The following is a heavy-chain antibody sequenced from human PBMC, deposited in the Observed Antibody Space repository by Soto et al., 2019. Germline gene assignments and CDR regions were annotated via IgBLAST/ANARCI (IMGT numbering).Heavy chain of an antibody. V-gene: IGHV1-69*12. Sequence: QVQLVQSGAEVKKPGSSVKVSCKASGGTFSSYAISWVRQAPGQGLEWMGGIIPIFGTANYAQKFQGRVTITADESTSTAYMEMSSLRYEETDVYYCARDINPQPSRTTVTTGYFDYWGQGTLVTVSS. CDR1: GGTFSSYA. CDR2: IIPIFGTA. D-gene: IGHD4-17*01. CDR3: ARDINPQPSRTTVTTGYFDY. J-gene: IGHJ4*02.